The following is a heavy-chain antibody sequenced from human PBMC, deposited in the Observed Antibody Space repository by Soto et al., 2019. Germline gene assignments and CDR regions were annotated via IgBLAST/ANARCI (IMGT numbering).Heavy chain of an antibody. CDR1: AGTVSSYA. Sequence: SVKVSCKPSAGTVSSYAISWVGQAPGQGLEWMGGIIPIFGTANYAQKFQGRVTITADKSTSTAYMELSSLRAEDTAVYYCARESEDLTSNFDYWGQGTLVTVSS. V-gene: IGHV1-69*06. J-gene: IGHJ4*02. CDR3: ARESEDLTSNFDY. CDR2: IIPIFGTA.